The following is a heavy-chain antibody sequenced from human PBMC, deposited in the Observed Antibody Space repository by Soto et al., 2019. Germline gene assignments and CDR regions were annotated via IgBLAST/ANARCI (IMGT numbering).Heavy chain of an antibody. Sequence: QVQLQQAGAGLLRPSETLSLTCAVYGGSLSGYYWSWIRQPPGKGLEWIGEINHSGSTNYNPSLKSRVTISVDTSRNQFSLKLSSVTAADTAVYYCARDTYYDILTGLGGALDIWGQGTMVTVSS. J-gene: IGHJ3*02. V-gene: IGHV4-34*01. CDR2: INHSGST. CDR1: GGSLSGYY. D-gene: IGHD3-9*01. CDR3: ARDTYYDILTGLGGALDI.